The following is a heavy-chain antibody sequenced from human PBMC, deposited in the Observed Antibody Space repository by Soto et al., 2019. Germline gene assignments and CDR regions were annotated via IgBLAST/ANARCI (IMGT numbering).Heavy chain of an antibody. V-gene: IGHV4-31*03. CDR1: GGSISSGGYY. J-gene: IGHJ4*02. D-gene: IGHD5-18*01. CDR3: ARAWIQSVTVTN. Sequence: QVQLQESGPGLVKPSQTLSLTCTVSGGSISSGGYYWSWIRQHPGKGLEWIGYIDYSGNTYYNPSLKSRVNISVDTSTKQFSLKLSSVTAADTAVYYCARAWIQSVTVTNWGQGTLVTVSS. CDR2: IDYSGNT.